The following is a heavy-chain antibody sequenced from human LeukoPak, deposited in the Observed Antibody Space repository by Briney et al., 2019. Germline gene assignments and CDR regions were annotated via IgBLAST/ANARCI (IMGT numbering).Heavy chain of an antibody. J-gene: IGHJ4*02. CDR3: ARPYCSGGSCYSGHFDY. Sequence: PGGSLRLSCAASGFTFSSYGMHWVRQAPGKGLEWVAFIRYDGSNKYYADSVKGRFTISRDNSKNTLYLQMNSLRAEDTAVYYCARPYCSGGSCYSGHFDYWGQGTLVTVSS. D-gene: IGHD2-15*01. CDR2: IRYDGSNK. V-gene: IGHV3-30*02. CDR1: GFTFSSYG.